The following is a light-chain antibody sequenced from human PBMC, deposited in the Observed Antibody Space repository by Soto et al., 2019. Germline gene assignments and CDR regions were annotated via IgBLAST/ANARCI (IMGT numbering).Light chain of an antibody. V-gene: IGKV3-20*01. J-gene: IGKJ5*01. CDR2: GAS. Sequence: EIVLTQSPGTLSLSPGERATLSCRASQSVSSSYLAWYQQKPGQAPRLLIYGASSRATGIPDRFSGSGSGTDFTLTISRLEPEDFAVYYCQQYDNWPPNFGQVTRLEIK. CDR3: QQYDNWPPN. CDR1: QSVSSSY.